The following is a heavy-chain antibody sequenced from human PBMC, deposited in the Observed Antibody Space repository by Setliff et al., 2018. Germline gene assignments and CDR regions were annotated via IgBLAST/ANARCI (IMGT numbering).Heavy chain of an antibody. CDR1: GYIFSSYG. J-gene: IGHJ4*02. Sequence: ASVKVSCKASGYIFSSYGINWVRQAPGQGLEWMGWISAYARKFQGRVIMTTDTSTNTAYMELRSLRSDDTAIYYCARGPPEFIVAPAEGKFDYWGQGTLVTVSS. CDR3: ARGPPEFIVAPAEGKFDY. CDR2: ISA. D-gene: IGHD2-15*01. V-gene: IGHV1-18*01.